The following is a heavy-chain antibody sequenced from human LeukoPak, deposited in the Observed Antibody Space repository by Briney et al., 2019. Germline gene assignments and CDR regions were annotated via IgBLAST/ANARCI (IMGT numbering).Heavy chain of an antibody. J-gene: IGHJ4*02. D-gene: IGHD4-11*01. CDR1: GFTFSSHW. Sequence: GGSLRLSCAASGFTFSSHWMNWVRQAPGKGLEWVANIKQDGSEQYYVDSVKGRFTISRDNAKNSLFLQMNSLRGEDTAVYYCTREYLTVSYFDYWGQRTLVTVSS. CDR2: IKQDGSEQ. V-gene: IGHV3-7*05. CDR3: TREYLTVSYFDY.